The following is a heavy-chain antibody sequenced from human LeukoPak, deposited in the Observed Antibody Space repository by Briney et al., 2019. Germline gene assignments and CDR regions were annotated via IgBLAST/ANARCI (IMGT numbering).Heavy chain of an antibody. CDR3: ARDFGYYDSSGLNAFGI. J-gene: IGHJ3*02. V-gene: IGHV3-30-3*01. CDR1: GFTFSSYS. D-gene: IGHD3-22*01. Sequence: PGGSLRLSCAASGFTFSSYSMHWVRQAPGKGLEWVAVISYDGSNKHYADSVKGRFTISRDNSKNTLYLQMNSLRAEDTAVYYCARDFGYYDSSGLNAFGIWGQGTMVTVSS. CDR2: ISYDGSNK.